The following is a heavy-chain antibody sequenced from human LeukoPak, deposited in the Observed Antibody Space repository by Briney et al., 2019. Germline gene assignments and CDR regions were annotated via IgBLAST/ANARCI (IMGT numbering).Heavy chain of an antibody. CDR3: ARGRIAVAGSYYFDY. J-gene: IGHJ4*02. D-gene: IGHD6-19*01. CDR1: GYTFTGYY. Sequence: ASVKVSCKASGYTFTGYYMHWVRQAPGQGVEWMGWINPNSGGTNYAQKFQGRVTMTRDTSISTAYMELSRLRSDDTAVYYCARGRIAVAGSYYFDYWGQGTLVTVSS. V-gene: IGHV1-2*02. CDR2: INPNSGGT.